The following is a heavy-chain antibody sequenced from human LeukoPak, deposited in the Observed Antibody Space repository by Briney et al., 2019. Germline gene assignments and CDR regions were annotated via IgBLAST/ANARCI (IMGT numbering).Heavy chain of an antibody. CDR2: INPNSGGT. D-gene: IGHD6-6*01. J-gene: IGHJ3*02. CDR3: ARGVSSSSSAFDI. Sequence: ASVKVSCKASGYTFTGYYMHWVRQAPGQGLEWMEWINPNSGGTNYAQKFQGRVTMTRDTSISTAYMELSRLRSDDTAVYYCARGVSSSSSAFDIWGQGTMVTVSS. V-gene: IGHV1-2*02. CDR1: GYTFTGYY.